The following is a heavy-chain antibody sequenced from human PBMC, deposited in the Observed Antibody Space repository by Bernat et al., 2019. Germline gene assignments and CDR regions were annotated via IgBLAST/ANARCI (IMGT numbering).Heavy chain of an antibody. J-gene: IGHJ5*02. Sequence: EVQLVEAGGGLVQPGGSLRLSCAASGITFSSYSMNWVRQAPGKGLEWVSYISSSSTISYADSVKGRFTIARDNAKNSLYLQMNSLRAEDTAVYYCARDQDYYGSGSYLGFDPWGQGTLVTVSS. D-gene: IGHD3-10*01. CDR1: GITFSSYS. V-gene: IGHV3-48*01. CDR3: ARDQDYYGSGSYLGFDP. CDR2: ISSSSTI.